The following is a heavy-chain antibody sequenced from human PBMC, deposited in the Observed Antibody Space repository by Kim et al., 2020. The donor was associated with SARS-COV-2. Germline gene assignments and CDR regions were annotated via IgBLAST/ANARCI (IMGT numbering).Heavy chain of an antibody. CDR3: AKDCSSTNLYYYYGMDV. CDR2: TSGSGSST. CDR1: GFTFSNYA. Sequence: GGSLRLSCAASGFTFSNYALSWVRQAPGKGLEWVSATSGSGSSTYHADSVKGRFTISRDNSKNTLYLQMNSLRAEDTAVYYCAKDCSSTNLYYYYGMDVWGQGTTVTVSS. D-gene: IGHD2-2*01. V-gene: IGHV3-23*01. J-gene: IGHJ6*02.